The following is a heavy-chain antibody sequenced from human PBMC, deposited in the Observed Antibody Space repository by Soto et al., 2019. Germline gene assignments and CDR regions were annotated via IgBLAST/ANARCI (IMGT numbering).Heavy chain of an antibody. CDR1: GFTFSNYG. Sequence: EVQLVESGGGLVQPGGSLRLSCAASGFTFSNYGMNWIRLAPGEGLEWVSTVSPAGSTFYADSVRGRFTISRDNSKSTVDLQVNGLRVDDTAIYYCVRSWAYWGRGTVVTVSS. V-gene: IGHV3-23*04. CDR3: VRSWAY. CDR2: VSPAGST. D-gene: IGHD6-13*01. J-gene: IGHJ4*02.